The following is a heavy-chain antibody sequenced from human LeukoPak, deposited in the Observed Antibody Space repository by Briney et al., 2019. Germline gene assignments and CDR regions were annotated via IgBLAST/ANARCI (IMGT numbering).Heavy chain of an antibody. V-gene: IGHV1-69*01. CDR3: ARGYYDSSRYDDAFDI. D-gene: IGHD3-22*01. CDR2: IIPIFGTA. J-gene: IGHJ3*02. CDR1: GGTFSSYA. Sequence: GASVRVSCKASGGTFSSYAISWVRQAPGQGLEWMGGIIPIFGTANHAQKFQGRVTITADESTSTAYMELSSLRSEDTAVYYCARGYYDSSRYDDAFDIWGQGTMVTVSS.